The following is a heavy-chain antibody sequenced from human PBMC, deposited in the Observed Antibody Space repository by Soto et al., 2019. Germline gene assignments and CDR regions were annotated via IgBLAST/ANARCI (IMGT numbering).Heavy chain of an antibody. CDR1: GFTFSSYG. D-gene: IGHD6-19*01. V-gene: IGHV3-30*18. J-gene: IGHJ4*02. CDR2: ISYDGSNK. CDR3: AKCWYSSGLPDY. Sequence: GGSLRLSCAASGFTFSSYGMHWVRQAPGKGLEWVAVISYDGSNKYYADSVKGRFTISRDNSKNTLYLQMNSLRAEDTAVYYCAKCWYSSGLPDYWGQGTLVTVSS.